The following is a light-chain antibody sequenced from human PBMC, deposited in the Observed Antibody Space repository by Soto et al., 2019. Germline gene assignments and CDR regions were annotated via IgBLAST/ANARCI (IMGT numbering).Light chain of an antibody. V-gene: IGKV1-5*01. CDR3: QQYNTYSLT. CDR1: QSISSW. CDR2: DAS. J-gene: IGKJ4*01. Sequence: GDRVTITCRASQSISSWLAWYQQKPGKAPKVLVYDASSLESGVPSRFSGSGSGTEFTLTISSLQPDDFATYFCQQYNTYSLTFGGGTKVDIK.